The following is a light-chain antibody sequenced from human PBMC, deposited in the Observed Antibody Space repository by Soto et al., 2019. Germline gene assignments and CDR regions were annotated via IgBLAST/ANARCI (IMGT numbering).Light chain of an antibody. J-gene: IGKJ4*01. CDR1: QTVSSS. CDR2: EAS. V-gene: IGKV3-11*01. Sequence: ILMTQSPDTLSVSPGEGATPSCRASQTVSSSLAWYQQKPGQAPRLLIYEASNRATGIPARFSGSGSGADFTLTISSLEPEDFALYYCQQHINWPLTFGGGTKVDIK. CDR3: QQHINWPLT.